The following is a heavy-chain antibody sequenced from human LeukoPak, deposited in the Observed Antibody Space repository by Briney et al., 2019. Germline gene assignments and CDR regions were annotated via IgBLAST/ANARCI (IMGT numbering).Heavy chain of an antibody. V-gene: IGHV3-7*01. CDR1: GFTFSNYY. CDR2: INEDGSNK. D-gene: IGHD6-19*01. Sequence: GGSLRLSCAASGFTFSNYYMRWIRQAPGKGLEWVANINEDGSNKWHLGSVKGRFTVSRDNARNSLDLQMNSLRAEDTAVYYCTRVIVAVPGYFDYFDFWGQGALVTVSS. CDR3: TRVIVAVPGYFDYFDF. J-gene: IGHJ4*02.